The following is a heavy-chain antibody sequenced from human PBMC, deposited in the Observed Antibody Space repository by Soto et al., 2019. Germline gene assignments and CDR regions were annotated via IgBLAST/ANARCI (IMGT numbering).Heavy chain of an antibody. CDR3: AREQYSSGWPGFYYYYYGMDV. V-gene: IGHV4-39*07. D-gene: IGHD6-19*01. Sequence: SETLSLTCTVSGGSISISSYYWGWIRQPPGKGLEWIGSIYYSGSTNYNPSRKSRVTMSVDTSKNQFSLKRSSVTAADTAVYYCAREQYSSGWPGFYYYYYGMDVWGKGTTVTVSS. J-gene: IGHJ6*04. CDR1: GGSISISSYY. CDR2: IYYSGST.